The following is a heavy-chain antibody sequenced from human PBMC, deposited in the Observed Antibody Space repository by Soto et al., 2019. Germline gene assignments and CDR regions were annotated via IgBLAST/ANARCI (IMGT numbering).Heavy chain of an antibody. Sequence: ADAMQSSCEGSGYRFSTDWIHWVRQLPGKGLESVGIIYPADSDTRYSPSFQGQVTISADKTISTTYLQWSSLKASDTAMYFCARRYIAATPTVFALWGQRSPVIVSS. CDR2: IYPADSDT. J-gene: IGHJ1*01. D-gene: IGHD4-4*01. V-gene: IGHV5-51*01. CDR3: ARRYIAATPTVFAL. CDR1: GYRFSTDW.